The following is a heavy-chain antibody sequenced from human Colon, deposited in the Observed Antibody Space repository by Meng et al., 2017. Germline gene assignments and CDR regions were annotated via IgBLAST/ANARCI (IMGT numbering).Heavy chain of an antibody. CDR1: GGSVSSASYY. V-gene: IGHV4-61*01. D-gene: IGHD3-10*01. CDR2: IHYSGSR. J-gene: IGHJ4*02. Sequence: QVQLTALGPGLVRPSETLSLTCNVSGGSVSSASYYWSWIRQPPGKGLEWIGLIHYSGSRNYNPSLKSRVTMSVDTSKNQVSLRLTSVTAADTAVYYCARFYGSGTFEVHDYWGQGTLVTVSS. CDR3: ARFYGSGTFEVHDY.